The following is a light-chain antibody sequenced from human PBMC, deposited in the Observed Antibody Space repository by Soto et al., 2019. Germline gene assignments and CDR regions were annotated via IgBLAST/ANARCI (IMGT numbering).Light chain of an antibody. CDR2: GAS. CDR3: QQYVSSPTT. Sequence: VLTQSPGTLSLSPGEIATLSCRASQIVSTSYLAWYQQKPGQAPRLLIFGASSRATGIPDRFIGSGSGTDFTLTISRLEPEDFAVYYCQQYVSSPTTFGQGTKVEIK. J-gene: IGKJ1*01. CDR1: QIVSTSY. V-gene: IGKV3-20*01.